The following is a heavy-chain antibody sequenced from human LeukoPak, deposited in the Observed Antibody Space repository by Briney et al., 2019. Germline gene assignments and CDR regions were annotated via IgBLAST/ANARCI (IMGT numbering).Heavy chain of an antibody. CDR1: GGSISSYY. V-gene: IGHV4-59*01. CDR2: IYYSGST. D-gene: IGHD3-9*01. Sequence: PSETLSLTCTVSGGSISSYYWSWIRQPPGKGLEWIGYIYYSGSTNYNPSLKSRVTISVDTSKNQFSLKLSSVTAADTAVYYCARVSGYYATYDYWGQGTLVTVSS. J-gene: IGHJ4*02. CDR3: ARVSGYYATYDY.